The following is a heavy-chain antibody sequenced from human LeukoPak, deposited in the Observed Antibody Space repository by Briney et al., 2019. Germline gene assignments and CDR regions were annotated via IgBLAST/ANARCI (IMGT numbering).Heavy chain of an antibody. CDR1: GFTFSSYG. V-gene: IGHV3-30*02. Sequence: PGGPLRLSCAASGFTFSSYGMHWVRQAPGKGLEWVAFIRYDGSNKYYADSVKGRFTISRDNSKNTLYLQMNSLRAEDTTVYYCAKDGDGDYGFDYWGQGTLVTVSS. CDR2: IRYDGSNK. CDR3: AKDGDGDYGFDY. D-gene: IGHD4-17*01. J-gene: IGHJ4*02.